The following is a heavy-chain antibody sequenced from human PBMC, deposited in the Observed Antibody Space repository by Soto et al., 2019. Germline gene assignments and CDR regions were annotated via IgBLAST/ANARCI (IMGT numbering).Heavy chain of an antibody. CDR1: GYTFTTYT. CDR3: ARGIATGQLDP. V-gene: IGHV1-3*01. D-gene: IGHD6-13*01. J-gene: IGHJ5*02. Sequence: GASVKVSCKASGYTFTTYTMNWVPQAPGQRLEWMGWINPVNGNTKSSQKFQDRVIITRDTSASTAYMELRSLGSEDTAVYYCARGIATGQLDPWGQGTLVTVSS. CDR2: INPVNGNT.